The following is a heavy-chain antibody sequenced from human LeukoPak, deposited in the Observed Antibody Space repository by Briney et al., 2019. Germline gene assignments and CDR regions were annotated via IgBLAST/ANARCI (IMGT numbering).Heavy chain of an antibody. CDR3: ARGRGYRDYDRPLDY. Sequence: SVKVSCKASGGTFSTYAISWVRQAPGQGLEWVGRIVPILGTANYAQNFQGRVTITADRSTTTAYMELSSLRSEDTAVYYCARGRGYRDYDRPLDYWGQGTLVTVSS. CDR2: IVPILGTA. V-gene: IGHV1-69*04. J-gene: IGHJ4*02. D-gene: IGHD5-12*01. CDR1: GGTFSTYA.